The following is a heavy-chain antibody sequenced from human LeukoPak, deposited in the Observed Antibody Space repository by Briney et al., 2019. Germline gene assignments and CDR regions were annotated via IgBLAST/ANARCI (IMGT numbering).Heavy chain of an antibody. CDR3: ARGYYNGSGIYYSVFHY. V-gene: IGHV3-30*04. J-gene: IGHJ4*02. CDR1: GCTFSSYA. D-gene: IGHD3-10*01. CDR2: ISYDGSNK. Sequence: GRSLRLSCAASGCTFSSYAMHWVRQAPGKGLEWVAVISYDGSNKYYADSVKGRFTISRDNYKNTLYLQMNSLRAEDTAVYYCARGYYNGSGIYYSVFHYWDRGTLVTVSS.